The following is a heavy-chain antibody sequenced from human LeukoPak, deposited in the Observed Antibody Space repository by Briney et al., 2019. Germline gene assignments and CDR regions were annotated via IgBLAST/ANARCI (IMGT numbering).Heavy chain of an antibody. CDR3: AKDPKYSTLYYFDY. V-gene: IGHV3-23*01. Sequence: GGSLRLSCAAPGFTFSSYAMSWVRQAPGKGLEWVSAISGSGGSTYYADSVKGRFTISRDNSKNTLYLQMNSLRAEDTAVYYCAKDPKYSTLYYFDYWGQGTLVTVSS. CDR1: GFTFSSYA. CDR2: ISGSGGST. J-gene: IGHJ4*02. D-gene: IGHD4-4*01.